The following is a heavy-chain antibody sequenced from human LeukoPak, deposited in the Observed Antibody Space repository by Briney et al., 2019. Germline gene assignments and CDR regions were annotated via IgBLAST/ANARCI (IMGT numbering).Heavy chain of an antibody. D-gene: IGHD2-2*01. CDR3: GREYCSGTTFPFDY. Sequence: GEALQISCEGAGCSFTTYWIGWVRQMPGKGLEWMGIIYPGDCDTRYSTSFQGQVTISDDKSISTDLLQGRSLKAAENAVEYCGREYCSGTTFPFDYWGQGTLVTVSS. CDR2: IYPGDCDT. J-gene: IGHJ4*02. CDR1: GCSFTTYW. V-gene: IGHV5-51*01.